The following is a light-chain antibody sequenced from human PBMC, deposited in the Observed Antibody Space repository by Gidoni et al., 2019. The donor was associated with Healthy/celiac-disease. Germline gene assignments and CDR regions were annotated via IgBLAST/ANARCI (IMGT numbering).Light chain of an antibody. Sequence: DLQMTQSPSSLSASVGDRVTITCRASQSISSYLNWYHQKPGKAPKLLIYAASSLQSGVPSRFSGSGSGTDFTLTISSLQPEDFATYYCQQSYSTLFTFGGGTKVEIK. CDR1: QSISSY. J-gene: IGKJ4*01. V-gene: IGKV1-39*01. CDR2: AAS. CDR3: QQSYSTLFT.